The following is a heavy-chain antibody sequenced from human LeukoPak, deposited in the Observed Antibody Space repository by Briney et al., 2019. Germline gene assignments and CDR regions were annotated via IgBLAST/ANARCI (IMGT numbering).Heavy chain of an antibody. V-gene: IGHV3-66*01. CDR2: IYSGGST. J-gene: IGHJ4*02. CDR1: GFTFSSYS. D-gene: IGHD3-10*01. Sequence: GGSLRLSCAASGFTFSSYSMNWVRQAPGKGLEWVSVIYSGGSTYYADSVKGRFTISRDNSKNTLYLQMNSLRAEDTAVYYCARGTIYYGSGSYYPTFDYWGQGTLVTVSS. CDR3: ARGTIYYGSGSYYPTFDY.